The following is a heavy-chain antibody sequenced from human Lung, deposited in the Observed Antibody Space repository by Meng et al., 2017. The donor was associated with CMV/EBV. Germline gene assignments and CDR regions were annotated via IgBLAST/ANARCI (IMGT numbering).Heavy chain of an antibody. V-gene: IGHV3-21*01. D-gene: IGHD2-2*01. CDR1: GFPFRGYS. J-gene: IGHJ6*02. CDR3: ARDPHEGNIVVVLVV. CDR2: ISRDSAYI. Sequence: GGSXRLSFPASGFPFRGYSMNWVPWTPGKGLEWVPSISRDSAYIFYADSVKGRFTISRDNAKTSLYLQMNSLRAEDTALYYCARDPHEGNIVVVLVVWDQGTXVTVSS.